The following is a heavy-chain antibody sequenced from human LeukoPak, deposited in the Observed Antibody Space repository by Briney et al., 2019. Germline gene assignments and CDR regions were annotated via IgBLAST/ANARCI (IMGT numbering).Heavy chain of an antibody. D-gene: IGHD1-1*01. CDR2: IQFDGSNK. V-gene: IGHV3-30*02. CDR3: ASGKGQWNDYYMDV. Sequence: GGSLRLSCAASGFTFSSYGMHWVRQAPGKGLELVAFIQFDGSNKYYADSVKGRFTISRDNSKNTLYLQMNSLRAEDTAVYYCASGKGQWNDYYMDVWGKGTTVTVSS. J-gene: IGHJ6*03. CDR1: GFTFSSYG.